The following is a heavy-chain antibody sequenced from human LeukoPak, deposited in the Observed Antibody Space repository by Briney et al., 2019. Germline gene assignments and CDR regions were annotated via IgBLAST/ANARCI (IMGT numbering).Heavy chain of an antibody. J-gene: IGHJ4*02. CDR3: ARVAFEYSSDY. CDR1: GGSISSGGYY. D-gene: IGHD6-6*01. CDR2: IYHSGST. V-gene: IGHV4-30-2*01. Sequence: SETLSLTCTVSGGSISSGGYYWSWIRQPPGKGLEWIGYIYHSGSTYYNPSLKSRVTISVDRSKNQFSLKLSSVTAADTAVYYCARVAFEYSSDYWGQGTLVTVSS.